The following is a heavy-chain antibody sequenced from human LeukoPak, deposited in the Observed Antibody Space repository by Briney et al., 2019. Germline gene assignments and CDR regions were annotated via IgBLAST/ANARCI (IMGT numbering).Heavy chain of an antibody. D-gene: IGHD3-3*01. CDR3: AKEKRFLEWLFRPYYFAS. CDR1: GFTFSSYA. J-gene: IGHJ4*02. V-gene: IGHV3-23*01. Sequence: GGSLRLSCAASGFTFSSYAMSWVRQAPGKGLEWVSGISGSGGSTYYADSVRGRFTISRDNSNNTLYLQLNNLTADDTAVYSCAKEKRFLEWLFRPYYFASWGQGTLVTVSS. CDR2: ISGSGGST.